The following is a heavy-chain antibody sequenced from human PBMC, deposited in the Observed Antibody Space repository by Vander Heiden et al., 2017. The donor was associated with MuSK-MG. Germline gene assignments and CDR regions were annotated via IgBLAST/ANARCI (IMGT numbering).Heavy chain of an antibody. CDR2: INHSGST. D-gene: IGHD2-2*01. CDR1: GGSFSGYY. Sequence: QVQLQQWGAGLVKPSETLSLTCAVYGGSFSGYYWSWIRQPPGKGLEWIGEINHSGSTNYNPSLKSRVTISVDTSKNQFSLKLSSVTAADTAVYYCARVQSDIVVVPAATILYYFDYWGQGTLVTVSS. V-gene: IGHV4-34*01. CDR3: ARVQSDIVVVPAATILYYFDY. J-gene: IGHJ4*02.